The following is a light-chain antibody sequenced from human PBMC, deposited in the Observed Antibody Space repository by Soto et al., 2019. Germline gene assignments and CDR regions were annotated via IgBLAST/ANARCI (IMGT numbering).Light chain of an antibody. CDR2: GAS. Sequence: EIVLTQSPGILSLSPGERATLSCRASQSVSSSYLGWYQQRPGQAPRLLMYGASRRATGIPDRFSGSGSGKDFTLTISRLEPEDFAVYYCQQYGAQPYYFGQGTKLEIK. CDR3: QQYGAQPYY. J-gene: IGKJ2*01. V-gene: IGKV3-20*01. CDR1: QSVSSSY.